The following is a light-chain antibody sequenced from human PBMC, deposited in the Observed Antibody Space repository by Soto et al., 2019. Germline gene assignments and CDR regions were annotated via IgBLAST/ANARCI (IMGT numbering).Light chain of an antibody. CDR3: SSFSYGSSDTLL. Sequence: QSALTQPASVSGSPGQSITISCTGTSGDVGSYNYVSWYQQHPGKAPKLMIYDVSNRPSGVSDRFSGSKSGNTASLTISGLQAEDEADYYCSSFSYGSSDTLLFGGGTKLTVL. J-gene: IGLJ3*02. CDR1: SGDVGSYNY. V-gene: IGLV2-14*01. CDR2: DVS.